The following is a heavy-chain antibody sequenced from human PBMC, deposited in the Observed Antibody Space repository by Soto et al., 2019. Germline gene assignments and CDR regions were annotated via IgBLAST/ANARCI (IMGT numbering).Heavy chain of an antibody. CDR3: AKATTNGGWFNPFDS. CDR1: GFSFVNYA. Sequence: EVQLLESGGSLVQPGRSLRLSCAASGFSFVNYAMNWVRQAPGKGLEWVSGLSGSGTSTYYADSVKGRFTISRDNSRDTLFLQMNSLTADDTAVYYCAKATTNGGWFNPFDSWGQGALVTVSS. D-gene: IGHD6-19*01. CDR2: LSGSGTST. J-gene: IGHJ4*02. V-gene: IGHV3-23*01.